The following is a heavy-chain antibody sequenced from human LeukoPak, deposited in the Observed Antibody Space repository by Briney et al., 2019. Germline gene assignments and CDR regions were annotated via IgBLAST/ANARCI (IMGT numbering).Heavy chain of an antibody. CDR2: IRSRGNTDAT. CDR1: GFTFSDSA. J-gene: IGHJ4*02. CDR3: TSGISVVFDY. V-gene: IGHV3-73*01. D-gene: IGHD1-26*01. Sequence: AGGSLRLSCAASGFTFSDSAMNWVRQASGKGLEWVGRIRSRGNTDATEYAASVKGRFTISRDESKNTAYLQMNSLKIEDTAVYYCTSGISVVFDYWGQGALVTVSS.